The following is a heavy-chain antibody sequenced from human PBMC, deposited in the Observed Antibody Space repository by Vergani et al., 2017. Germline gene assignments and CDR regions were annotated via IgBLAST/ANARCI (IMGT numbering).Heavy chain of an antibody. CDR3: NNGYVGR. J-gene: IGHJ4*02. Sequence: EVQVVQSGGGLVKPGGSLRLSCETSGFIFSDYNLNWVRQAPGKGLEWVGRIKSKTDGGTTDYAAPVKGRFTISRDDSKKTLYLQMNSLKTDDTAVYYCNNGYVGRWGQGTLVTVSS. CDR1: GFIFSDYN. D-gene: IGHD5-12*01. CDR2: IKSKTDGGTT. V-gene: IGHV3-15*01.